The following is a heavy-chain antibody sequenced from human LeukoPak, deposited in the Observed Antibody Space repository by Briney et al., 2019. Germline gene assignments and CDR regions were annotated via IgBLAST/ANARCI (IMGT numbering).Heavy chain of an antibody. J-gene: IGHJ4*02. CDR1: GFTFSNYA. V-gene: IGHV3-23*01. CDR3: AKLSEPD. Sequence: PGGSLRLSCAASGFTFSNYAMSWVRQAPGKGLEWVSTISIGGTNTYYADSVKGRFTISRDNSKNTLYLQMNSLRAEDTAIYYCAKLSEPDWGQGTLVTVSS. CDR2: ISIGGTNT.